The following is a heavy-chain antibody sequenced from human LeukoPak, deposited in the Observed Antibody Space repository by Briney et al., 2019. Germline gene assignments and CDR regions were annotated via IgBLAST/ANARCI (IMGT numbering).Heavy chain of an antibody. J-gene: IGHJ4*02. D-gene: IGHD3-3*01. CDR1: GLTFSSYA. V-gene: IGHV3-23*01. CDR3: AKGAFPITIFGVVIIVEPFAPDY. CDR2: ISGSGGST. Sequence: GGSLRLSCAASGLTFSSYAMNWVRQAPGKGLEWVSAISGSGGSTYYADSVKGRFTISRDNSKNTLYLQMNSLRAEDTAVYYCAKGAFPITIFGVVIIVEPFAPDYWGQGTLVTVSS.